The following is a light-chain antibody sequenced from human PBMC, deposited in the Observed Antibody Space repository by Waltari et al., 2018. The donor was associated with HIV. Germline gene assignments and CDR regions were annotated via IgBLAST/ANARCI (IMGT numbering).Light chain of an antibody. Sequence: SVLTQPPSLSGAPGQRVTLSCTGSTSNIGAGYAVHWYKQVPGPAPKLLSYGNNNRPSGVPERFSGAKSDTSASLAITGLQAEDEADYYCQSWDDSLSGYVFGTGSKVTVL. CDR1: TSNIGAGYA. CDR2: GNN. CDR3: QSWDDSLSGYV. V-gene: IGLV1-40*01. J-gene: IGLJ1*01.